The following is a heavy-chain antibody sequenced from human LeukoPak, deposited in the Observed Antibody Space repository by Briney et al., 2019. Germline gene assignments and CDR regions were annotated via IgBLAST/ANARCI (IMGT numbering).Heavy chain of an antibody. D-gene: IGHD5-12*01. CDR3: ARDGYSGNDGL. V-gene: IGHV4-61*01. Sequence: PSETLSLTCTVSGASISGSSYYWSWIRQPPGTGLEWIGYIYHSGSTKYNPSLKSRVTISVDTSKNQFSLKLSSVTAADTAVYYCARDGYSGNDGLWGQGTLVTVSS. CDR1: GASISGSSYY. J-gene: IGHJ4*02. CDR2: IYHSGST.